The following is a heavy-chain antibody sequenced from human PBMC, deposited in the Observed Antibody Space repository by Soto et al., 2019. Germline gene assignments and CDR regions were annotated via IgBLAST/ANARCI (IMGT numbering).Heavy chain of an antibody. V-gene: IGHV3-66*01. D-gene: IGHD3-10*01. J-gene: IGHJ6*02. CDR2: IYSGGST. Sequence: EVQLVESGGGLVQPGGSLRLSCAASGFTVSSNYMSWVRQAPGKGLEGVSVIYSGGSTYYADSVKGIFTISRDNSKNTLYLQMNSLRAEDTAVYYCARDRGTVYGMDVWGQGTTVTVSS. CDR3: ARDRGTVYGMDV. CDR1: GFTVSSNY.